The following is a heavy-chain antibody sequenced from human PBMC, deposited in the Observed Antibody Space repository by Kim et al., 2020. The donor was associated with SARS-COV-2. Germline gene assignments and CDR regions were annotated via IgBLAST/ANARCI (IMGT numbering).Heavy chain of an antibody. CDR1: GDSISSAAFY. V-gene: IGHV4-39*01. CDR3: ARQPSYRSGGSYYPDYYRMEV. D-gene: IGHD2-15*01. J-gene: IGHJ6*02. Sequence: SETLSLTCSVSGDSISSAAFYWGWIRQPPGKRLEWIGCVYYSGSPYYNPTLKSRVTISVDTSKDQFSLELRSVTATDTAVYYCARQPSYRSGGSYYPDYYRMEVWGQGTTVTVSS. CDR2: VYYSGSP.